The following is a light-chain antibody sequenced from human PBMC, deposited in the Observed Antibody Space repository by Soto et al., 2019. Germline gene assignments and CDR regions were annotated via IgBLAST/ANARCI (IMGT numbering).Light chain of an antibody. CDR1: QSVSSSY. Sequence: EIVLTQSPGSLSLSPGERATLSCMASQSVSSSYLAWYQQKPGQAPRLLIYGASSRATGIPDRFSGSGSGTDVTLTISRLEPEDFAVYDCQQYGSSPETFGQGAKVEIK. CDR3: QQYGSSPET. CDR2: GAS. V-gene: IGKV3-20*01. J-gene: IGKJ1*01.